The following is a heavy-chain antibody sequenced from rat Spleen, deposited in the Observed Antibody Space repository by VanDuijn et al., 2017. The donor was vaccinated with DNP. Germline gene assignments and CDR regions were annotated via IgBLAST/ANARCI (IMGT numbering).Heavy chain of an antibody. V-gene: IGHV5-29*01. D-gene: IGHD1-12*01. J-gene: IGHJ4*01. CDR3: ARHRTIMPYYYSMDA. CDR2: ISYNGGTP. CDR1: GFTFSNYG. Sequence: EVQLVESGGGLVQPGRSLKLSCAASGFTFSNYGMAWVRQAPTKGLEWVASISYNGGTPYYRDSVKGRFTISRDNAQSTLYLHMDSLRSEDTATYYCARHRTIMPYYYSMDAWGQGASVTVSS.